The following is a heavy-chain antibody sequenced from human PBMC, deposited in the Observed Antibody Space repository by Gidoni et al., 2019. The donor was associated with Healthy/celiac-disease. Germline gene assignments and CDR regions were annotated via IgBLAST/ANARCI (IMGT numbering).Heavy chain of an antibody. V-gene: IGHV1-46*01. CDR1: GYTFTSYY. CDR2: INPSGGST. J-gene: IGHJ4*02. D-gene: IGHD3-22*01. CDR3: ARDRWLLGDY. Sequence: QVQLVQSGAEVKKPGAAVKVSGKAAGYTFTSYYMHWVRQAPGQGLEWMGIINPSGGSTSYAQKFQGRVTMTRDTSTSTVYMELSSLRSEDTAVYYCARDRWLLGDYWGQGTLVTVSS.